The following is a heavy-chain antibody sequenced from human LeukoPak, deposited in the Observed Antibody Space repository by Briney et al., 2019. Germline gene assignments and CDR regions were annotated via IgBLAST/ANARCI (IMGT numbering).Heavy chain of an antibody. V-gene: IGHV1-69*04. CDR3: PESYCSSTSCYDDYYYGMDV. CDR1: GGTFSSYA. D-gene: IGHD2-2*01. Sequence: ASVKVSCKASGGTFSSYAISWVRQAPGQGLEWMGRIIPILGIANYAQKFQGRVTITADKSTSTAYMELSSLRSEDTAVYYCPESYCSSTSCYDDYYYGMDVWGQGTTVTVSS. J-gene: IGHJ6*02. CDR2: IIPILGIA.